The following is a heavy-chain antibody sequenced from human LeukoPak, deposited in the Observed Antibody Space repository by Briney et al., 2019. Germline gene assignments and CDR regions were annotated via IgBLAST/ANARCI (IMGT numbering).Heavy chain of an antibody. CDR2: INHSGST. D-gene: IGHD3-10*01. CDR1: GGSFSGYY. V-gene: IGHV4-34*01. Sequence: PSETLSLTCAVYGGSFSGYYWSWIRQPPGKGLEWIGEINHSGSTNYNPSLKRRVTISVDTSKNQFSRKLSSVTAADTAVYYCARGYYGSGSYYRYWGQGTLVTVSS. CDR3: ARGYYGSGSYYRY. J-gene: IGHJ4*02.